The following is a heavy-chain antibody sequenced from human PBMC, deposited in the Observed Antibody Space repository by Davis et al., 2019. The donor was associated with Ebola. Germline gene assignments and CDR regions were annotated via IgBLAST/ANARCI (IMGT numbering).Heavy chain of an antibody. D-gene: IGHD1-1*01. CDR2: IIPIFGTA. Sequence: AASVKVSCKASGGTFSSYAISWVRQAPGQGLEWMGGIIPIFGTANYAQKFQGRVTITADESTSTAYMELSSLRSEDTAVYYCARGQAYNWNDGFYFDYWGQGTLVTVSS. V-gene: IGHV1-69*13. CDR1: GGTFSSYA. CDR3: ARGQAYNWNDGFYFDY. J-gene: IGHJ4*02.